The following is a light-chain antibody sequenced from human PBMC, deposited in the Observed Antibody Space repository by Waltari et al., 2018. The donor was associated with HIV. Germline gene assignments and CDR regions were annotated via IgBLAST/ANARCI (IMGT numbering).Light chain of an antibody. CDR1: QSVNSNY. V-gene: IGKV3-20*01. J-gene: IGKJ1*01. CDR3: QQYGRT. CDR2: GAS. Sequence: ERVFTQSPATLSLSPGERATLSCRASQSVNSNYLAWYQQIPGQAPRLLIYGASTRATGIPDRFRGSGSETDFTLTINRLEPEDSAVYYCQQYGRTFGQGTKVEL.